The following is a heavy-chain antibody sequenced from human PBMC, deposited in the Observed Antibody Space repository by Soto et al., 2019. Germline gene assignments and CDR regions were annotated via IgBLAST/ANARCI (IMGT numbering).Heavy chain of an antibody. V-gene: IGHV4-34*01. CDR1: GGSFSGYY. CDR2: INHSGST. CDR3: AGGEVGCSSTSCYVEFDY. D-gene: IGHD2-2*01. Sequence: QVQLQQWGAGLLKPSETLSLTCAVYGGSFSGYYWSWIRQPPGQGLEWIGEINHSGSTNYNPYLNSRVTISVDTSKNQFSLKLSSVTAADTAVDYGAGGEVGCSSTSCYVEFDYWGQGTLVTVSS. J-gene: IGHJ4*02.